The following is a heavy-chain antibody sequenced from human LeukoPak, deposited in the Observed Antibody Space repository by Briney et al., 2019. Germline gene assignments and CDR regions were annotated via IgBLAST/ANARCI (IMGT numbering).Heavy chain of an antibody. Sequence: SQTLSLSCAISGDSVSSNSVAWHWIRQSPSRGLEWLGRAYSRSKGNKDYAISVKSRITINTDTSRNQFSLQLNSVTPEDTAVYFCASGVNSTFDIWGQGTMVTVSS. D-gene: IGHD3-10*01. J-gene: IGHJ3*02. V-gene: IGHV6-1*01. CDR2: AYSRSKGNK. CDR3: ASGVNSTFDI. CDR1: GDSVSSNSVA.